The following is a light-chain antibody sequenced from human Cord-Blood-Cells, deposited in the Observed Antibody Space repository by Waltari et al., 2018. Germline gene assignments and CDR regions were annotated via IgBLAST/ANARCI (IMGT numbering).Light chain of an antibody. CDR1: QGISSW. V-gene: IGKV1-5*03. J-gene: IGKJ2*01. Sequence: DIQMNQSPSTLSASVGDRVTITCRASQGISSWLAWYQQKPGKAPKLLIYKASSLESGVPSRFSGSGSGTEFTLTISSLQPDDFATYYCQQYNSYSTFGQGTKLEIK. CDR2: KAS. CDR3: QQYNSYST.